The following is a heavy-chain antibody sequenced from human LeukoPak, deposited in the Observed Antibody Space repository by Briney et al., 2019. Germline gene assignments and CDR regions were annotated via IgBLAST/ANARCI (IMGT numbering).Heavy chain of an antibody. CDR1: GFTFSSYS. J-gene: IGHJ1*01. CDR2: ISSSSSYI. CDR3: AREDDPIVYFQH. V-gene: IGHV3-21*01. Sequence: GGSLRLSCAAPGFTFSSYSMNWVRQAPGKGLEWVSSISSSSSYIYYADSVKGRFTISRDNAKNSLYLQMNSLRAEDTAVYYCAREDDPIVYFQHWGQGTLVTVSS. D-gene: IGHD3-16*02.